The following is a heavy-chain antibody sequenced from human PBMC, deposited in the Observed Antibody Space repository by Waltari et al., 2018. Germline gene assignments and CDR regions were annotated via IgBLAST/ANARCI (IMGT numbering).Heavy chain of an antibody. D-gene: IGHD3-10*01. J-gene: IGHJ3*01. Sequence: EVQLLQSGAEVKKPGTPVKISCKVSGDTFTDNYIHWIQQAPGKGLQWMGLLDPEDGQAVYAEKFQGRVTMTADTSIHTAYMELTSLTSEDTAFYYCAAALGGGISASRPFHFWGQDTMITVSS. CDR2: LDPEDGQA. CDR1: GDTFTDNY. CDR3: AAALGGGISASRPFHF. V-gene: IGHV1-69-2*01.